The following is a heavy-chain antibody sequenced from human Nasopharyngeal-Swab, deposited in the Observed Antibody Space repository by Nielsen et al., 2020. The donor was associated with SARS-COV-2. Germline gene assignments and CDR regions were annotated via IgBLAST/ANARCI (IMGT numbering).Heavy chain of an antibody. D-gene: IGHD2-15*01. Sequence: WVRQAPGQRLEWMGWINTNTGNPTYAQGFTGRFVFSLDTSVSTAYLQISSLKAEDTAVYYCARVNVVYYYYSMDVWGQGTTVTVSS. J-gene: IGHJ6*02. CDR3: ARVNVVYYYYSMDV. V-gene: IGHV7-4-1*02. CDR2: INTNTGNP.